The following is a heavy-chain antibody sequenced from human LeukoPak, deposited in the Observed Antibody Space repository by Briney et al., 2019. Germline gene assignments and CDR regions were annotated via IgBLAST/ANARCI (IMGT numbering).Heavy chain of an antibody. J-gene: IGHJ4*02. D-gene: IGHD6-13*01. CDR1: GGSISSSSYY. V-gene: IGHV4-39*01. CDR3: ARHFASTGYRSDY. CDR2: IDYSGST. Sequence: PSETLSLTCTVSGGSISSSSYYWDWIRQPPGKGLEWIGTIDYSGSTYYNPSLKSRVTISVDTSKNQFSLKVHSVTAADTAVYYCARHFASTGYRSDYWGQGTLVTVSS.